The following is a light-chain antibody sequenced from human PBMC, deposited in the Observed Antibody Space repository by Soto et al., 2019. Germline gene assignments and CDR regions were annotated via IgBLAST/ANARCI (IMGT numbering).Light chain of an antibody. CDR1: QSVSSSY. Sequence: EIVLTQSPGTLSLSPGERATLSCRASQSVSSSYLAWYQHKPGQAPRLLIYGASSRATGIPDRFSGRGSGTYIIHTISILEHEDFAVYCCQRYGSSPHTFGQGTKLEIK. V-gene: IGKV3-20*01. CDR3: QRYGSSPHT. J-gene: IGKJ2*01. CDR2: GAS.